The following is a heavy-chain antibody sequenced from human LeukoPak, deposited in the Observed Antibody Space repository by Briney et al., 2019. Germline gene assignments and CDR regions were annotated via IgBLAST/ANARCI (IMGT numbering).Heavy chain of an antibody. CDR2: IYYSGST. CDR1: GGSISSYY. Sequence: SETLSLTCTVSGGSISSYYWSWIRQPPGKGLEWIGYIYYSGSTNYNPSLKSRVTISVDTSKNQFSLKLSSVTAADTAVYYCATGHYVWGSYRYTCVYWGQGTLVTVSS. J-gene: IGHJ4*02. D-gene: IGHD3-16*02. V-gene: IGHV4-59*01. CDR3: ATGHYVWGSYRYTCVY.